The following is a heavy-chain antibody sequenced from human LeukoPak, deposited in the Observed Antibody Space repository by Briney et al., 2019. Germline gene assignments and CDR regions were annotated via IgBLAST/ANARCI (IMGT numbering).Heavy chain of an antibody. D-gene: IGHD3-10*02. CDR3: ATRGAPSVPYTYYGTDV. J-gene: IGHJ6*02. Sequence: SSGKGSCTASGYTFTSYYMHSVRQAPGHGLEWMGIINPSGGSTGYAPKFQARGTMTSETSTSTVYMELSSLRSEDTAVYYCATRGAPSVPYTYYGTDVSGQGTTVTASS. CDR2: INPSGGST. CDR1: GYTFTSYY. V-gene: IGHV1-46*01.